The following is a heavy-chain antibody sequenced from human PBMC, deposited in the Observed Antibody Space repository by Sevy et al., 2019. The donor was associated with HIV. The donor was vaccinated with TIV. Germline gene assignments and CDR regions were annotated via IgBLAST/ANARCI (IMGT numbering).Heavy chain of an antibody. D-gene: IGHD3-22*01. CDR2: ISYDGSNK. CDR3: AKDSGYDSSGYYMYYFDS. V-gene: IGHV3-30*18. Sequence: GESLKISCAASGFTFSNYGIHWVRQAPGKGLEWVAVISYDGSNKYYVDSVKGRFTISRDNSKNTLSLQMNSLRAEDTAVYYCAKDSGYDSSGYYMYYFDSWGQGTLVTVSS. CDR1: GFTFSNYG. J-gene: IGHJ4*02.